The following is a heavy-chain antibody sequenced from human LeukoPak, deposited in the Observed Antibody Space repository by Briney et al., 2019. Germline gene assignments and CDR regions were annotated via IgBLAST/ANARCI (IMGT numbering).Heavy chain of an antibody. CDR3: ARDPQGYQLLPVPYYYYGMDV. V-gene: IGHV3-21*01. D-gene: IGHD2-2*01. CDR2: ISSSSSYI. Sequence: GGSLRLSCAASGFTFSSYSMNWVRQAPGKGLEWVSSISSSSSYIYYADSVKGRFTISRDNAKNSLYLQMNSLRAEDTAVYYCARDPQGYQLLPVPYYYYGMDVWGKETTVTVSP. J-gene: IGHJ6*04. CDR1: GFTFSSYS.